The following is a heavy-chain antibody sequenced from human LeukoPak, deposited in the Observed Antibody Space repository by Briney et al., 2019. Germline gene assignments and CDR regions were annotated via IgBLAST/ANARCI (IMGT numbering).Heavy chain of an antibody. V-gene: IGHV3-30*18. CDR2: ISYDGSNK. Sequence: GGSLRLSCAASGFTFSSYGMHWVRQAPGKGLEWVAVISYDGSNKYYADSVKGRFTISRDNSKNTLYLQMNSLRAEDTAVYYCAKDHYDSSGYFDYWGQGTLVTVSS. CDR3: AKDHYDSSGYFDY. D-gene: IGHD3-22*01. J-gene: IGHJ4*02. CDR1: GFTFSSYG.